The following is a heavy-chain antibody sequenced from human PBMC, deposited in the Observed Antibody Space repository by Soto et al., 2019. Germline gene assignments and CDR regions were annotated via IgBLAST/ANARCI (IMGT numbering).Heavy chain of an antibody. CDR1: GFTVSSYY. CDR2: IYSAGSA. Sequence: GSLRLSCAASGFTVSSYYMSWVRQAPGKGLEWVSVIYSAGSADFADSVKGRFTISRDSSKNTLYLQMNSLRAEDTAVYYCAPITPGGYYYGMDVWGQRTTVTVSS. CDR3: APITPGGYYYGMDV. J-gene: IGHJ6*02. D-gene: IGHD3-22*01. V-gene: IGHV3-66*01.